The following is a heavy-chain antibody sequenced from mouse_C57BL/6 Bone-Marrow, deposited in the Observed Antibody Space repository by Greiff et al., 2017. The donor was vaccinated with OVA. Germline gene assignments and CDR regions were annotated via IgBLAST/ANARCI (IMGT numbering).Heavy chain of an antibody. CDR1: GYTFTSYG. J-gene: IGHJ2*01. V-gene: IGHV1-81*01. Sequence: QVQLKQSGAELARPGASVKLSCKASGYTFTSYGISWVKQRTGQGLEWIGEIYPRSGNTYYNEKLKGKATLTADKSSSTAYMELRSLTSEDSAVYFCAREGNGSKAYWGQGTTLTVSS. D-gene: IGHD1-1*01. CDR3: AREGNGSKAY. CDR2: IYPRSGNT.